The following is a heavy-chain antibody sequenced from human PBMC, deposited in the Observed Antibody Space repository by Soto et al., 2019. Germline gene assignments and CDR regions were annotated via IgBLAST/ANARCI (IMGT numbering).Heavy chain of an antibody. V-gene: IGHV1-18*01. CDR2: ISGYNGRT. J-gene: IGHJ3*01. CDR3: AREGYSSGFDPFDF. CDR1: GYNFRNFG. Sequence: SVKVSCKASGYNFRNFGITWVRQASGLGLEWLGWISGYNGRTSSARNFRDRVVLTTDTATNTAYMELRSLTSDDTAIYYCAREGYSSGFDPFDFWGQGTKVTVSS. D-gene: IGHD5-18*01.